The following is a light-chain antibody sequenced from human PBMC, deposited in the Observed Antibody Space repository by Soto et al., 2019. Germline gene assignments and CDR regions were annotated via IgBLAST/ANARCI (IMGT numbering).Light chain of an antibody. J-gene: IGLJ1*01. V-gene: IGLV2-14*01. CDR3: SSYTSSSTDV. CDR1: SSXVGGYNY. Sequence: QSALTQPASVSGSPGQSITISCTGTSSXVGGYNYVSWYQQHPGKAPKLMIYDVSNRPSGVSNRFSGSKSGNTASLTISGXXXXXEXXXXCSSYTSSSTDVFGTGTKLTVL. CDR2: DVS.